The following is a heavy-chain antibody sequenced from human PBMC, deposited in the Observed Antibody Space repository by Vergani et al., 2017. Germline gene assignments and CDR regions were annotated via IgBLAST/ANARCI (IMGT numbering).Heavy chain of an antibody. D-gene: IGHD5-18*01. V-gene: IGHV6-1*01. Sequence: QVQLQQSGPGLVKPSQTLSLTCAISGDSVSNNNAAWNWIRQSPSRGLEWLGRTYYRSKWYNAYAGSVKGRITINADTSKNHVSLQLNSVTPEDTAVYYCAREDTTMVIDYFYYRDVWGNGTTVTVSS. CDR3: AREDTTMVIDYFYYRDV. J-gene: IGHJ6*03. CDR1: GDSVSNNNAA. CDR2: TYYRSKWYN.